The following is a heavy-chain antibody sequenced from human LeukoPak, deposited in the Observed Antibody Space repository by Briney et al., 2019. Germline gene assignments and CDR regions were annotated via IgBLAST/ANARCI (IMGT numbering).Heavy chain of an antibody. J-gene: IGHJ4*02. D-gene: IGHD5-12*01. CDR3: AKDPGSGYAPPAY. CDR2: ISGSSDAT. Sequence: GGSLRLSCAASGFPFSSYAMTWVRQAPGKGLEWVSLISGSSDATYYADSVKGRFTISRDNSKNTLYLQMNSLRAEDTAVYYCAKDPGSGYAPPAYWGQGTLVTVSS. V-gene: IGHV3-23*01. CDR1: GFPFSSYA.